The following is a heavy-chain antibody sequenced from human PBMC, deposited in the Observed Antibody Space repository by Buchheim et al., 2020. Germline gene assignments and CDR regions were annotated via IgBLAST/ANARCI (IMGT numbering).Heavy chain of an antibody. CDR2: IYYNGNT. Sequence: QVQLQESGPGLVKPSETLSLTCTVSGGSITNYYWSWIRQPPGKALEYIGYIYYNGNTNYNPSLKGRVTISLDMSKKQFSLTLTSVTAADTAVYYCARWGLGDLGNSLEYWGQGTL. J-gene: IGHJ4*02. D-gene: IGHD7-27*01. V-gene: IGHV4-59*01. CDR1: GGSITNYY. CDR3: ARWGLGDLGNSLEY.